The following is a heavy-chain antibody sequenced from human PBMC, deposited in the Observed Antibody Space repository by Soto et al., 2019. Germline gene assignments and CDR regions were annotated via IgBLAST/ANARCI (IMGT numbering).Heavy chain of an antibody. D-gene: IGHD4-17*01. J-gene: IGHJ4*02. V-gene: IGHV4-59*03. CDR1: GGSISSYY. Sequence: SETLSLTCTVSGGSISSYYWSWIRQPPGKGLEWIGYIYYSGSTNYNPSLKSRVTISRDNSKNTLYLQMSSLRAEDTAIYYCVKTRVPTTVTYYFDYWGQGTLVTVSS. CDR2: IYYSGST. CDR3: VKTRVPTTVTYYFDY.